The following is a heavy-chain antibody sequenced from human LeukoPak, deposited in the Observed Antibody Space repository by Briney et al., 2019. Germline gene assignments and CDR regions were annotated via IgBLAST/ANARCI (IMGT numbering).Heavy chain of an antibody. J-gene: IGHJ4*02. CDR1: GGSFSGYY. CDR2: INHSGST. CDR3: ARGGWYWLYYFDY. D-gene: IGHD3-22*01. Sequence: SETLSLTCAVYGGSFSGYYWSWIRQPPGKGLEWIGEINHSGSTNYNPSLKSRVTISVDTSKNQFSLKLSSATAADTAVYYCARGGWYWLYYFDYWGQGTLVTVSS. V-gene: IGHV4-34*01.